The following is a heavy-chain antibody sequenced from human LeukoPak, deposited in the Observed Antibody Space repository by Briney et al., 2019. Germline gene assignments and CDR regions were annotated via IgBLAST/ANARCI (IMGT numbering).Heavy chain of an antibody. Sequence: GGSLRLSCSASGFIFSNYGMYWVRQAPGKGLEFVSAISSDGDNTFYADSVKGRFTISRDNSKNKLYLQTSSLRGADTAVYYCVRVNDYGDRNLYYFGYWGQGTLVTVSS. CDR3: VRVNDYGDRNLYYFGY. V-gene: IGHV3-64D*06. CDR2: ISSDGDNT. J-gene: IGHJ4*02. D-gene: IGHD4-17*01. CDR1: GFIFSNYG.